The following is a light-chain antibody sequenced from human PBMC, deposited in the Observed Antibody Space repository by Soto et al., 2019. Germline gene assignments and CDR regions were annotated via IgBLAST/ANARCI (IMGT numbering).Light chain of an antibody. CDR3: QQYSDGLT. CDR1: QTLNIN. CDR2: GAS. J-gene: IGKJ1*01. Sequence: EIVMTQSPDTLSVSPGERATLSCRASQTLNINLAWYQQKPGQAPRLLIYGASTRATGFPARFSGSGSGTVFTLTITNLQPEDSAVYYCQQYSDGLTFGQGTKVDI. V-gene: IGKV3-15*01.